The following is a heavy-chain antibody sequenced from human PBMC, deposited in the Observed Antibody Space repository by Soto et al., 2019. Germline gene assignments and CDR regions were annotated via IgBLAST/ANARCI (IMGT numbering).Heavy chain of an antibody. CDR2: MNPNSGNT. D-gene: IGHD2-2*01. CDR1: GYTFTSYD. V-gene: IGHV1-8*01. CDR3: ARGCSSTSCYVFDP. J-gene: IGHJ5*02. Sequence: QVQLVQSGAEVKKPGASVKVSCKASGYTFTSYDIDWVRQATGQGLEWMGWMNPNSGNTGYAQNFQGRVTMTRNTSISTAYMELSSLRSEDTAVYYCARGCSSTSCYVFDPWGQGTLVTVSS.